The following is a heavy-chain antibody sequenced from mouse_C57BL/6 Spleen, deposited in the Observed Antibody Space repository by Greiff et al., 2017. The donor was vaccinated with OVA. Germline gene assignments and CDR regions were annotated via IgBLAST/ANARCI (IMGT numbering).Heavy chain of an antibody. J-gene: IGHJ2*01. D-gene: IGHD2-1*01. CDR3: ARDYGKGNYFDY. CDR2: IDPSDSST. V-gene: IGHV1-69*01. CDR1: GYTFTSYW. Sequence: QVQLQQPGAELVMPGASVKLSCKASGYTFTSYWMHWVKQRPGQGLEWIGEIDPSDSSTNYNQKVKGKSTLTVDKSSSTAYMQLSSLTSEDSAVYYCARDYGKGNYFDYWGQGTTLTVSS.